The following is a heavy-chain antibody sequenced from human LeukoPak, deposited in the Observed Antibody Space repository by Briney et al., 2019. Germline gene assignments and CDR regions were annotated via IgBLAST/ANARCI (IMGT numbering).Heavy chain of an antibody. D-gene: IGHD1-26*01. J-gene: IGHJ3*02. CDR2: IYHSGST. CDR1: GYSISSGYY. V-gene: IGHV4-38-2*01. CDR3: AVSGSPWDAFDI. Sequence: PSETLSLTCAVSGYSISSGYYWGWIRQPPGKGLEWVGSIYHSGSTYYNPPLKSRVTISVDTSKNQFSLKLSSVTAADTAVYYCAVSGSPWDAFDIWGQGTMVTVSS.